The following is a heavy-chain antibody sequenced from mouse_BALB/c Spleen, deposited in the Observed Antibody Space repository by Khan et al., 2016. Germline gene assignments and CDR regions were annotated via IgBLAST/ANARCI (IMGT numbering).Heavy chain of an antibody. V-gene: IGHV7-3*02. Sequence: EVELVESGGVLVQPGGSLRLSCTTSGFTFTDYYMTWVRQPPGKALEWLGFIRNKANGYTTEYSAPVKGRFTISRHNSHSILYVPMNMPRAKDSAAYYCASGGGPSGYARDYRGKGTSVTVSA. D-gene: IGHD3-1*01. CDR1: GFTFTDYY. J-gene: IGHJ4*01. CDR3: ASGGGPSGYARDY. CDR2: IRNKANGYTT.